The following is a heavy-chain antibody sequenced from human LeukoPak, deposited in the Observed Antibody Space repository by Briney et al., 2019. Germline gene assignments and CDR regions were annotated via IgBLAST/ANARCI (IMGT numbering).Heavy chain of an antibody. J-gene: IGHJ6*02. V-gene: IGHV3-30-3*01. CDR1: GFTFSSYT. D-gene: IGHD3-10*01. CDR3: ARDYGSSGSPYYYYGMDV. CDR2: ISYDESNK. Sequence: GGSLRLSCAASGFTFSSYTMHWVRQAPGKGLEWVAVISYDESNKYYADSVKGRFTISRDNSKNTLYLQMNSLRAEDTAVYYCARDYGSSGSPYYYYGMDVWGQGTTVTVSS.